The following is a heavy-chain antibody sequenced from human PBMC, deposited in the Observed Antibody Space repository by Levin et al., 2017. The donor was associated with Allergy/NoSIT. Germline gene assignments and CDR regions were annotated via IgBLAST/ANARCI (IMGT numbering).Heavy chain of an antibody. J-gene: IGHJ5*02. CDR1: GGSISSNY. V-gene: IGHV4-59*08. Sequence: TSQTLSLTCTVSGGSISSNYWTWIRQPPGKGLEWIGYIYYSGSTNYNPSLKSRVTISVDTSKNHFSLKLSSVTAADTAVYYCARQMVGHCSSTTCSNWFDPWGQGTLVTVSS. D-gene: IGHD2-2*01. CDR3: ARQMVGHCSSTTCSNWFDP. CDR2: IYYSGST.